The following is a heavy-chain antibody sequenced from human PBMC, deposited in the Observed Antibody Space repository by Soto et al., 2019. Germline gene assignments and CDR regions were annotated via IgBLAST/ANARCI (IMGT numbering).Heavy chain of an antibody. V-gene: IGHV3-11*01. J-gene: IGHJ6*03. CDR3: ARDTMTIFGVVTQYYMDV. D-gene: IGHD3-3*01. CDR1: ELTFSHYY. Sequence: GGSLTLYCAASELTFSHYYMSWIRQAPGKGLEWVSYISSSGSTIYYAGSVKGRFTISRDNAKNSLYLQMNSLRAEDTAVYYCARDTMTIFGVVTQYYMDVWGKGTTVTGSS. CDR2: ISSSGSTI.